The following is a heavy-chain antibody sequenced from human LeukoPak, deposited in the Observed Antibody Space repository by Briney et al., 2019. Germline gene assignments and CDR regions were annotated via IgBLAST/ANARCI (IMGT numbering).Heavy chain of an antibody. D-gene: IGHD5-18*01. CDR3: ARGYSYGYAPY. CDR1: GYTFTSYY. V-gene: IGHV1-46*01. Sequence: VASVKVSCKASGYTFTSYYIHWVRQAPGQGLEWMAIINPSGGTTNSAQKFQGRVTVTRDTSTSTVYMELSSLRSEDTAVYYCARGYSYGYAPYWGQGTPVTVSS. CDR2: INPSGGTT. J-gene: IGHJ4*02.